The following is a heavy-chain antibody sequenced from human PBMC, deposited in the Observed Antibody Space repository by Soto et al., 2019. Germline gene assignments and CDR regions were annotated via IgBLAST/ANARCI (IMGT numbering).Heavy chain of an antibody. D-gene: IGHD2-15*01. V-gene: IGHV3-66*01. Sequence: GGSLRLSCAASGFTVSNNYMSWVRQAPGKGLEWVSIIYSGGSTYYADSVKGRFTIARDNSDNTLYLQMNSLRAEDTAVYYCARDRHCSGGSCFYYGMDVWGQGTTVTVSS. CDR1: GFTVSNNY. CDR3: ARDRHCSGGSCFYYGMDV. J-gene: IGHJ6*02. CDR2: IYSGGST.